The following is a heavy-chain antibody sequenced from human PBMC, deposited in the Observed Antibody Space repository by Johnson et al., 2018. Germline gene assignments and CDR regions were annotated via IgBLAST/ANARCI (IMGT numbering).Heavy chain of an antibody. V-gene: IGHV3-21*01. CDR3: ARDPGGQSYYYYYMDV. CDR1: GFTFSNYS. J-gene: IGHJ6*03. CDR2: ISSGSSYR. Sequence: VQLVQSGGGLVKPGGSLRLSCAASGFTFSNYSMNWVRQAPGKGLEWVSSISSGSSYRYYADSLQGRFTISRDNAKNSLYLHMNSLRAEDTAVYYCARDPGGQSYYYYYMDVWGKGTTVTVSS. D-gene: IGHD1-26*01.